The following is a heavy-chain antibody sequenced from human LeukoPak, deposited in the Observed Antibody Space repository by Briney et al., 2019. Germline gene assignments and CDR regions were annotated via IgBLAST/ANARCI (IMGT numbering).Heavy chain of an antibody. Sequence: PGGPLRLSCTVSGFSFREHWMSWVRQAPGKGLEWVGNIKEDGNEGYYVDSVEGRFVIFRDNAKNSLYLQMHSLRAEDTAVYYCTRGDRGYAESLYWGRGTLVTVSS. CDR1: GFSFREHW. CDR3: TRGDRGYAESLY. J-gene: IGHJ4*02. V-gene: IGHV3-7*02. D-gene: IGHD5-12*01. CDR2: IKEDGNEG.